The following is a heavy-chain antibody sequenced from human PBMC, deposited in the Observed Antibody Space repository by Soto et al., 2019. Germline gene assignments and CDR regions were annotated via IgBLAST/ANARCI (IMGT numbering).Heavy chain of an antibody. CDR3: ARDRGHWALYYYYYYGMDV. Sequence: SQTLSLTCAISGDSVSSNSAAWNWIRQSPSRGLEWLGRTYYRSKWYNDYAVSVKSRITINPDTSKNQFSLQLNSVTPEDTAVYYCARDRGHWALYYYYYYGMDVWGQGTTVTVSS. CDR1: GDSVSSNSAA. V-gene: IGHV6-1*01. D-gene: IGHD3-16*01. CDR2: TYYRSKWYN. J-gene: IGHJ6*02.